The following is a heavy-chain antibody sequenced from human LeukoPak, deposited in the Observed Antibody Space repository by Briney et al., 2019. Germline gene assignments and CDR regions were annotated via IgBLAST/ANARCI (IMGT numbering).Heavy chain of an antibody. CDR3: ARDPPGGGSSSLDY. D-gene: IGHD6-6*01. V-gene: IGHV4-4*07. J-gene: IGHJ4*02. CDR2: IYTSGTT. Sequence: SETLSLTCTVSGGSISSYYWSWIRQPAGKGLEWIGRIYTSGTTNYNPSLKSRVTISLDTSKNQFSLNLSSVTAADTAVYYCARDPPGGGSSSLDYWGQGTLVTVSS. CDR1: GGSISSYY.